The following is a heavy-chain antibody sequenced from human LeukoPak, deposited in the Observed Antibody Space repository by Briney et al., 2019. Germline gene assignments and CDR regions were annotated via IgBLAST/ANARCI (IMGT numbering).Heavy chain of an antibody. CDR2: IYDSGST. V-gene: IGHV4-4*02. J-gene: IGHJ5*02. D-gene: IGHD3-10*01. CDR3: ARGRSLLWFGELLYWFDP. CDR1: GGSISSSNW. Sequence: SGTLSLTCAVSGGSISSSNWWSWVRQPPGKGLEWLGEIYDSGSTNYNPSLKSRVTISVDKSKNQFSLKLSSVTAADTAVYYCARGRSLLWFGELLYWFDPWGQGTLVTVSS.